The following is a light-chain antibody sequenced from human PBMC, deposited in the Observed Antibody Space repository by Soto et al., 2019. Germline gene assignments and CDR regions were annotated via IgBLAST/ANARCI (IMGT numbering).Light chain of an antibody. J-gene: IGKJ4*01. CDR2: KAS. CDR1: QTISSW. V-gene: IGKV1-5*03. CDR3: QHYDHWPLT. Sequence: DIQMTQSPSTLSGSVGDRVTITCRASQTISSWLAWYQQKPGKAPKLLIYKASTLESGVPSNFSGSGSGTEFSLTISSLQSEDFAVYYCQHYDHWPLTFGGGTKVDIK.